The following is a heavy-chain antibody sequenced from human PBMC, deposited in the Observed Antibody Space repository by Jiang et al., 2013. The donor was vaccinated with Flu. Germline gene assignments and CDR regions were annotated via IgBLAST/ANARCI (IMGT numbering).Heavy chain of an antibody. D-gene: IGHD5-24*01. J-gene: IGHJ3*02. CDR3: ARHGKDGYSQGAFDI. Sequence: LKSRVTISVDTSKNQFSLKLSSVTAADTAVYYCARHGKDGYSQGAFDIWGQGTLVTVSS. V-gene: IGHV4-59*08.